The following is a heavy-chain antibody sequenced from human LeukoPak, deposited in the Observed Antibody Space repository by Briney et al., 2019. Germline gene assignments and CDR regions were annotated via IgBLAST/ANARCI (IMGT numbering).Heavy chain of an antibody. CDR1: GFTFSSYS. CDR2: ISSSSSYI. D-gene: IGHD1-26*01. Sequence: GGSLRLSCAASGFTFSSYSMNWVRQAPGKGLEWVSSISSSSSYIYYADSVKGRFTISRDNAKNSLYLQMNSLRAEDTAVYYCAREKFEGATPYFDYWAREPWSPSPQ. V-gene: IGHV3-21*01. CDR3: AREKFEGATPYFDY. J-gene: IGHJ4*02.